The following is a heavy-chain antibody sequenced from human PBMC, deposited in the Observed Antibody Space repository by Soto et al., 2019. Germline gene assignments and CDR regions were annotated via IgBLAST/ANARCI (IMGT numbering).Heavy chain of an antibody. V-gene: IGHV1-69*12. CDR2: IIPVFGTA. Sequence: QVQLVQSGAEVKKPGSSVKVSCKASGATLDTFINFGITWVRRAPGQGLEWMGGIIPVFGTAHYAQKFQGRLTISADESTRTAYMERSTLRSEDTAVYYCARGAATKILVVVYDALQIWGPGTRVTVSS. D-gene: IGHD2-21*01. CDR3: ARGAATKILVVVYDALQI. J-gene: IGHJ3*02. CDR1: GATLDTFINFG.